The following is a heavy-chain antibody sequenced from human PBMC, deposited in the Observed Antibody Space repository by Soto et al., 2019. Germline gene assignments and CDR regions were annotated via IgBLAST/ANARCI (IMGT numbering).Heavy chain of an antibody. Sequence: HPGGSLRLSCAASGFTFSSYAMSWVRQAPGKGLEWVSAISGSGGSTYYADSVKGRFTISRDNSKNTLYLQMNSLRAEDTAVYYCAKELPPDSSGWYPYYFDYWGQGTLVTVS. CDR2: ISGSGGST. V-gene: IGHV3-23*01. CDR1: GFTFSSYA. D-gene: IGHD6-19*01. J-gene: IGHJ4*02. CDR3: AKELPPDSSGWYPYYFDY.